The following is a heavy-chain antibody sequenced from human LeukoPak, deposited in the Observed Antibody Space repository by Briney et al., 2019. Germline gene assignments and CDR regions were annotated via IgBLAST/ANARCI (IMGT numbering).Heavy chain of an antibody. D-gene: IGHD5-18*01. CDR2: ISSNGGST. V-gene: IGHV3-64*01. CDR3: ARDAVGYSYGAAYYYYYMDV. Sequence: PGGSPRLSCAASGFTFSSYAMHWVRQAPGKGLEYVSAISSNGGSTYYANSVKGRFTISRDDSKNTLYLQMGSLRAEDMAVYYCARDAVGYSYGAAYYYYYMDVWGKGTTVTISS. CDR1: GFTFSSYA. J-gene: IGHJ6*03.